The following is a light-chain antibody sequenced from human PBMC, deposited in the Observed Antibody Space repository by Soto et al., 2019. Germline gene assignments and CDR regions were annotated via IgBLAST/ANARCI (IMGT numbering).Light chain of an antibody. J-gene: IGKJ5*01. CDR1: QSVSSY. CDR3: QQRSNWRIT. V-gene: IGKV3-11*01. Sequence: EIVLTQSPATLSLSPGERATLSCRASQSVSSYLAWYQQKPGQAPRLLIYDASTRATGIPARFSGSGSGTDVTLTISSLEPEDFAVYYCQQRSNWRITFGQGTRLEIK. CDR2: DAS.